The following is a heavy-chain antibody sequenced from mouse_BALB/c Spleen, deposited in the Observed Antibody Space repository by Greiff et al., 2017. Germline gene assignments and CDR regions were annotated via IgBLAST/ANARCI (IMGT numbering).Heavy chain of an antibody. J-gene: IGHJ4*01. Sequence: QVQLQQSGAELVKPGTSVKLSCKASGYNFTSYWINWVKLRPGQGLEWIGDIYPGSGSTNYNEKFKSKATLTVDTSSSTAYMQLSSLASEDSALYYCAIYDGYYLYAMDYWGQGTSVTVSS. CDR1: GYNFTSYW. CDR2: IYPGSGST. CDR3: AIYDGYYLYAMDY. V-gene: IGHV1-55*01. D-gene: IGHD2-3*01.